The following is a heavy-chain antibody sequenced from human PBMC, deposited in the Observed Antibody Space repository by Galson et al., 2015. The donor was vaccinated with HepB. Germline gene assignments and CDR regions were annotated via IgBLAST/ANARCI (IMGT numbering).Heavy chain of an antibody. D-gene: IGHD3-10*01. CDR1: GDSVSSKSAA. Sequence: CAISGDSVSSKSAAWNWTRQSPSRGLEWLGRTYYRSKWYNDYALSVKSRISINPDTSKNQFSLQLNSVTPEDTAMYFCARTSGNFDYWGQGTLVTVSS. CDR2: TYYRSKWYN. J-gene: IGHJ4*02. V-gene: IGHV6-1*01. CDR3: ARTSGNFDY.